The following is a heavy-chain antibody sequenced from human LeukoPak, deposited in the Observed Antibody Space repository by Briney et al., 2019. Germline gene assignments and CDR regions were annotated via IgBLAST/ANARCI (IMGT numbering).Heavy chain of an antibody. CDR2: IYYSGST. D-gene: IGHD3-22*01. J-gene: IGHJ5*02. CDR1: GGSISSYY. CDR3: ARERRVVLTGYWFDP. V-gene: IGHV4-59*12. Sequence: SETLSLTCTVSGGSISSYYWSWIRQFPGKGLEWIGYIYYSGSTNYNPSLKSRVTISVATSKNQFSLRLSSVTAADTAVYYCARERRVVLTGYWFDPWGQGTLVTVSS.